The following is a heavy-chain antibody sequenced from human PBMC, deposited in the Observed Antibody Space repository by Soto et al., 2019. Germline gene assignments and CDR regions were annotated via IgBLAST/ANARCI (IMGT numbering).Heavy chain of an antibody. CDR1: GASICSVDW. CDR3: ARDFKAPNDAWAFDY. D-gene: IGHD3-16*01. J-gene: IGHJ4*02. Sequence: QVQLQESGPGLVMPSGTLSLTCAVSGASICSVDWWNWVRQPPGKGLEWIGEIYHSGTTIYNPSLKSRVTISVDESKNHVSLKLTSVTAADTAVYYCARDFKAPNDAWAFDYWGQGTLVTVSS. CDR2: IYHSGTT. V-gene: IGHV4-4*02.